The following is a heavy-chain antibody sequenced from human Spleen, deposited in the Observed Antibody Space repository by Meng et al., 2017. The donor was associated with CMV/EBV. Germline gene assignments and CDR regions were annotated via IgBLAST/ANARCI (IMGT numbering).Heavy chain of an antibody. Sequence: ASVKVSCKTSGYTFTSYYIHWVRQAPGQGLEWMGIINPSGGSTNYGQNFQGRVTVTRDTSTRTVYMELNSLRSDDSAVYYCASGPKQFVDPTYRAAAGPGGLDYWGQGTVVTVSS. D-gene: IGHD6-6*01. CDR3: ASGPKQFVDPTYRAAAGPGGLDY. CDR1: GYTFTSYY. V-gene: IGHV1-46*01. CDR2: INPSGGST. J-gene: IGHJ4*02.